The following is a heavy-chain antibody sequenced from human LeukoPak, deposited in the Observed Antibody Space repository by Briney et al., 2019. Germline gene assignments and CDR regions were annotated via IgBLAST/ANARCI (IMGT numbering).Heavy chain of an antibody. CDR1: GFTLRSYW. V-gene: IGHV3-7*01. J-gene: IGHJ4*02. CDR3: ARDHAVDGLVFDL. CDR2: MKYDGSRI. Sequence: GGSLRLSCAASGFTLRSYWMNRVRQAPGKGLEWVASMKYDGSRIYYVDSVKGRFTISRDNAKNSLYLQMNSLRAEDTAVYYCARDHAVDGLVFDLWGQGTLVTVSS. D-gene: IGHD5-24*01.